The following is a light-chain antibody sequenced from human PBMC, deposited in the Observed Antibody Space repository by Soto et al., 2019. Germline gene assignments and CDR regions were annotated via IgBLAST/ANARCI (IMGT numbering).Light chain of an antibody. V-gene: IGLV1-44*01. J-gene: IGLJ2*01. CDR1: SSNIGTNT. CDR2: SNN. Sequence: QSVLTQPPSASGTPGQRVTISCSGSSSNIGTNTVNWYQHLPGSAPKLLIYSNNQRPSGVPDRFSGSKSGTSASLAISGLQPDDEADYYCAAWDGSLNGVLFGGGTKLTVL. CDR3: AAWDGSLNGVL.